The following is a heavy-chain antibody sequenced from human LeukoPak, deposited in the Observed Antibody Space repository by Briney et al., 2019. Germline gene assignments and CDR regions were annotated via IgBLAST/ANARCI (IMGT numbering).Heavy chain of an antibody. CDR2: ISGSGGST. CDR1: GFTFSTYA. D-gene: IGHD3-22*01. V-gene: IGHV3-23*01. Sequence: SGGSLRLSCAASGFTFSTYAMSWVRQAPGKGLEWVSAISGSGGSTYYADSVKGRFTISRDNSKNTLYLQMNSLRAEDTALYYCAKDGGHYDSSGYFDYWGQGTLVTVSS. CDR3: AKDGGHYDSSGYFDY. J-gene: IGHJ4*02.